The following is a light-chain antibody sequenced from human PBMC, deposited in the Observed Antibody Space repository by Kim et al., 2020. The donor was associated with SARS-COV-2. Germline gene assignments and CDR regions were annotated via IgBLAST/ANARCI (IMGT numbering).Light chain of an antibody. Sequence: ASIGDRVTITCRASQDIANSLAWYQQKPGKVPQVLIYAAATLQSGVPSRFSGSGSGTEFTLTIGSLQTEDVATYYCQKYNSAPWTFGPGTKVDIK. V-gene: IGKV1-27*01. CDR3: QKYNSAPWT. J-gene: IGKJ1*01. CDR1: QDIANS. CDR2: AAA.